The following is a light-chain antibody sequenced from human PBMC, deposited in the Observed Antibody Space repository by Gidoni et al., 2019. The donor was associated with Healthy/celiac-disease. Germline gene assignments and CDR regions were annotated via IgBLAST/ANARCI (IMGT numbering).Light chain of an antibody. Sequence: EIVWTQSPGTLSLSPGERATLSCRASQSVSRSYLAWYQQKPGQAPRLLIYGASSRATGIPDRFSGSGSGTDFTLTISRLEPEDFAVYYCQQYGSSLFTFXXXTKVDIK. V-gene: IGKV3-20*01. CDR3: QQYGSSLFT. J-gene: IGKJ3*01. CDR1: QSVSRSY. CDR2: GAS.